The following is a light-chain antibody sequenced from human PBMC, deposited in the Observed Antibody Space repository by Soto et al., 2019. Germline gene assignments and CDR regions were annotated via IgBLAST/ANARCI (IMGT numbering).Light chain of an antibody. CDR1: SSDVGGYNY. J-gene: IGLJ1*01. Sequence: QSVLTQPRSVSGSPGQSVTISCTGTSSDVGGYNYVSWYQQHPGKAPKLMIYDVSKRPSGVPDRFSGSKSGNTASLTISGFQAGDEADYYCFSYAGSYTFGAFGPGTKVPLL. CDR3: FSYAGSYTFGA. V-gene: IGLV2-11*01. CDR2: DVS.